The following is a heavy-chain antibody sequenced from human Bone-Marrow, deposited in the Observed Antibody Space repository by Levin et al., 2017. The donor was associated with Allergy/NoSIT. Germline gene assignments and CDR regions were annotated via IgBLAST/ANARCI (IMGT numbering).Heavy chain of an antibody. V-gene: IGHV3-33*01. D-gene: IGHD5-18*01. CDR3: ARDRVAVTYSYFYYVDV. Sequence: QAGGSLRLSCATSGFTFNTYGFHWVRQAPGKGLEWVAVIYYDGSNEYYSDSVKGRFTISRDNSKNTVYLQMNSLRAEDTAVYYCARDRVAVTYSYFYYVDVWGKGTTVTVSS. J-gene: IGHJ6*03. CDR1: GFTFNTYG. CDR2: IYYDGSNE.